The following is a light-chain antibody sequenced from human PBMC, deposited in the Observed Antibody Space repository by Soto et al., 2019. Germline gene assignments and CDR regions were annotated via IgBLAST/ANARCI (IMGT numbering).Light chain of an antibody. J-gene: IGKJ1*01. CDR1: QSVSSN. Sequence: EIVMTQSPVTLSVSPGERATLSCRASQSVSSNLAWYQQKPGQAPRLLISGASTRATGIPARFSGSGSGTEFTLTISSLQSEDFAGYYCQQYNNWWTFGQGTRVEIK. CDR3: QQYNNWWT. CDR2: GAS. V-gene: IGKV3-15*01.